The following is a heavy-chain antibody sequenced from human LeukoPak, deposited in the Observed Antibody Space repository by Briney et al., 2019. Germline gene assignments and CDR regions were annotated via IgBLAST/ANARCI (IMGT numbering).Heavy chain of an antibody. V-gene: IGHV3-21*01. J-gene: IGHJ4*02. CDR2: ISSSSSYI. Sequence: GSLRLSCAASGFTFSSYSMNWVRQAPGKGLEWVSSISSSSSYIYYADSVKGRFTISRDNAKNSLYLQMNSLRAEDTAVYYCARSRMGSSWTFDYWGQGTLVTVSS. CDR3: ARSRMGSSWTFDY. CDR1: GFTFSSYS. D-gene: IGHD6-13*01.